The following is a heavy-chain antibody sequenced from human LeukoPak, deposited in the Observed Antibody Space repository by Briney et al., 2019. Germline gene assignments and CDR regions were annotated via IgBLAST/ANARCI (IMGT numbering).Heavy chain of an antibody. CDR2: IYNSGST. V-gene: IGHV4-4*09. CDR1: GGSISRYY. CDR3: ARRRDCSSTSCSHPGRSYYMDV. J-gene: IGHJ6*03. D-gene: IGHD2-2*01. Sequence: PSETLSLTCTVSGGSISRYYWSWIRQPPGKGLEWIGYIYNSGSTNYNPFLKRRVTISVDTSKNQFSLKLSSVTAADTAVYYCARRRDCSSTSCSHPGRSYYMDVWGKGTTVTVSS.